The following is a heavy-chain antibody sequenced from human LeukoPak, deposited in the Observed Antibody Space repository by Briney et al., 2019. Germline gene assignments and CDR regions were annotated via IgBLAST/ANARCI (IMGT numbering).Heavy chain of an antibody. CDR2: ISSSSSYI. V-gene: IGHV3-21*01. CDR1: GFTFSSYS. Sequence: GGSLRLSCAASGFTFSSYSMNWVRQAPGKGLEWVSSISSSSSYIYYADSVKGRFTISRDNSKNTLYLQMNSLRAEDTAVYYCARDATSYYDAAGDAFDIWGQGTMVTVSS. D-gene: IGHD3-22*01. J-gene: IGHJ3*02. CDR3: ARDATSYYDAAGDAFDI.